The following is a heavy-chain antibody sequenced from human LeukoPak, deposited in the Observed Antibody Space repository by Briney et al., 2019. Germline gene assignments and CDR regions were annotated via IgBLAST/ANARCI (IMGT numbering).Heavy chain of an antibody. V-gene: IGHV4-61*02. CDR2: IYTSVTT. CDR1: GGSISSSSYY. J-gene: IGHJ6*03. D-gene: IGHD6-6*01. CDR3: ARWSGSVTARNYYYYMDV. Sequence: SETLSLTCTVSGGSISSSSYYWTWIRQPAGSGLEWVGRIYTSVTTDYNPSLRTPVTISVDASRNQFSLNLSSVTAADTAVYYCARWSGSVTARNYYYYMDVWGEGTTVTVSS.